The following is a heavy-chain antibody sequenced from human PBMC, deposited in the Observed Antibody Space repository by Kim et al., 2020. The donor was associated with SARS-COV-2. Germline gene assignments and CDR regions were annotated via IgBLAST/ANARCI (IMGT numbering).Heavy chain of an antibody. D-gene: IGHD3-22*01. Sequence: SETLSLTCAVYGGSFSGYYWSWIRQPPGKGLDWIGEINHSGSTNYNPSLKSRVTISVDTSKNQFSLKLSSVTAADTAVYYCARGRGYYYGSSGYYPFHY. V-gene: IGHV4-34*01. J-gene: IGHJ4*01. CDR2: INHSGST. CDR1: GGSFSGYY. CDR3: ARGRGYYYGSSGYYPFHY.